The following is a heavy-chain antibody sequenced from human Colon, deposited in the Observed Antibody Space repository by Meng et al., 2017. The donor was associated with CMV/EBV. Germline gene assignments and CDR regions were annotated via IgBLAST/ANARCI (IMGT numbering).Heavy chain of an antibody. CDR2: ISSTSVNI. Sequence: GGSLRLSCAAFGFTFNKYRMSWVRQAPGKGLEWVSSISSTSVNIDNADSVKGRFTISRDNANNSLDLQMNSLGAEDTAVYYCARIWDDFWSGYRYYFYAVDVWGQGTAVTVSS. CDR3: ARIWDDFWSGYRYYFYAVDV. J-gene: IGHJ6*02. CDR1: GFTFNKYR. D-gene: IGHD3-3*01. V-gene: IGHV3-21*04.